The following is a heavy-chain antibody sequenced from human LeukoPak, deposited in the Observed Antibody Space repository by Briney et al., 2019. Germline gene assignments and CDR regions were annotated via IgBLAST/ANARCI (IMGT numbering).Heavy chain of an antibody. CDR3: SRTDDYRIDY. Sequence: SETLSLTCTVSGGSISSYYWSWIRQPAGKGLEWIGRIYTSGSSNYNPSLKSRITVSVDTSKNQFSLKLSSVTAADTAVYYCSRTDDYRIDYWGQGTLVTVSS. D-gene: IGHD4-11*01. J-gene: IGHJ4*02. CDR1: GGSISSYY. V-gene: IGHV4-4*07. CDR2: IYTSGSS.